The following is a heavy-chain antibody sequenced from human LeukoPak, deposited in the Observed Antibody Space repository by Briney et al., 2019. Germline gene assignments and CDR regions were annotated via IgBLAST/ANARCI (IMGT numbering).Heavy chain of an antibody. CDR2: IKQDGSEK. Sequence: GGSLRLSCAASGFTFSSYWMSWVRQAPGKGLEWVANIKQDGSEKYYVDSVKGRFTISRDNAENSLYLQMNSLRPEDTALYYCAKGSGRYWTFFDFWGQGTLVAVSS. J-gene: IGHJ4*02. V-gene: IGHV3-7*03. CDR3: AKGSGRYWTFFDF. D-gene: IGHD1-26*01. CDR1: GFTFSSYW.